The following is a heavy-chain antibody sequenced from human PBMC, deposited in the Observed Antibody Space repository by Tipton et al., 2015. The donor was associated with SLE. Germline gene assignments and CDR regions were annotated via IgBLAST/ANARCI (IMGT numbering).Heavy chain of an antibody. Sequence: TLSLTCAVYGGSFSGYYWSWIRQPPGKGLEWIGEINHSGSTNYNPSLKSRVTISVDTSKNQFSPKLSSVTAADTAVYYCARGGVLGFHPSAFDIWGQGTMVTVSS. CDR1: GGSFSGYY. V-gene: IGHV4-34*01. J-gene: IGHJ3*02. D-gene: IGHD3-10*01. CDR3: ARGGVLGFHPSAFDI. CDR2: INHSGST.